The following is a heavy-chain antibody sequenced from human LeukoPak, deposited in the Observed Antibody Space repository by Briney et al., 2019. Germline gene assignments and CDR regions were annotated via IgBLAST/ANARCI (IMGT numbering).Heavy chain of an antibody. CDR1: GFTVSSNY. CDR3: ARDFGVTHCFGY. Sequence: GGSLRLSCAASGFTVSSNYMSWVRQAPGKGLEWVSIIYGDGTTYYADSVKGRFTISRDNSKNTLYLQMNNLRAEDTAVYYCARDFGVTHCFGYWGQGTLVTVSS. CDR2: IYGDGTT. J-gene: IGHJ4*02. D-gene: IGHD3-16*01. V-gene: IGHV3-53*01.